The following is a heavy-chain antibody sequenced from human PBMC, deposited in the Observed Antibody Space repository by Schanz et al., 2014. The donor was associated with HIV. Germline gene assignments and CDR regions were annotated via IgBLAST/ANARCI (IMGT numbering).Heavy chain of an antibody. CDR3: STSGYYPPDL. D-gene: IGHD3-3*01. J-gene: IGHJ2*01. CDR1: GFIFSTYA. CDR2: VSRSGANT. V-gene: IGHV3-23*01. Sequence: EVQLLESGGGLVQPGGSLRLSCGASGFIFSTYAMSWVRQAPGKGLEWLAGVSRSGANTYYADSVKGRFTISRDNSENTLFLQVNSLRAEDTAVYYCSTSGYYPPDLWGRGTLVTVSS.